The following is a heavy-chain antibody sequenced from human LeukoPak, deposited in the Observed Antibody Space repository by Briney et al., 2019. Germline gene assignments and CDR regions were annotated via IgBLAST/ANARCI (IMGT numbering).Heavy chain of an antibody. Sequence: PGGSLRLSCAASGFTFDDYAMHWVRHAPGKGLEWVSGISWNSGSIGYADSVKGRFTISRDNAKNSLYLQMNSLRAEDTAVYYCAKEVDIVVVVAATGYLDYWGQGTLVTVSS. D-gene: IGHD2-15*01. CDR2: ISWNSGSI. CDR3: AKEVDIVVVVAATGYLDY. CDR1: GFTFDDYA. V-gene: IGHV3-9*01. J-gene: IGHJ4*02.